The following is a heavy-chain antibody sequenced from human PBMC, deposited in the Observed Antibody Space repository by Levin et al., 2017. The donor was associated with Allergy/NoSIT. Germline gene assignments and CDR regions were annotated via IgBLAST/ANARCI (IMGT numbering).Heavy chain of an antibody. V-gene: IGHV3-11*01. CDR3: ARAYSSSWYGDAFDI. D-gene: IGHD6-13*01. CDR1: GFTFSDYY. Sequence: GGSLRLSCAASGFTFSDYYMSWIRQAPGKGLEWVSYISSSGSTIYYADSVKGRFTISRDNAKNSLYLQMNSLRAEDTAVYYCARAYSSSWYGDAFDIWGQGTMVTVSS. CDR2: ISSSGSTI. J-gene: IGHJ3*02.